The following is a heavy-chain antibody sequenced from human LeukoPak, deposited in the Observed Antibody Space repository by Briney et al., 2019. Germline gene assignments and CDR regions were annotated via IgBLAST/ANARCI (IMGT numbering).Heavy chain of an antibody. CDR3: ARSPGLGAMVRGVLYYFDY. Sequence: GASVKVSFKASGGTFSSYAISWVRQAPGQGLEWMGGIIPIFGTANYAQKFQGRVTITTDESTSTAYMELSSLRSEDTAVYYCARSPGLGAMVRGVLYYFDYWGQGTLVTVSS. J-gene: IGHJ4*02. V-gene: IGHV1-69*05. CDR1: GGTFSSYA. D-gene: IGHD3-10*01. CDR2: IIPIFGTA.